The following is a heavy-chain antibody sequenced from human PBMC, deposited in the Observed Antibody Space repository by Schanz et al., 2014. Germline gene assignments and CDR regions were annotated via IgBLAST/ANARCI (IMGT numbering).Heavy chain of an antibody. CDR2: INPNTGGP. Sequence: QVLLVQSGAEVKQPGASVKVSCKASGYTFTAYFIHWVRQAPGQGLEWMGRINPNTGGPNFAQKIPGRVPMTRETSTPTACMDLSGLTSDDTAVHYSARDDRLVEWSLPGSWGPGALVTASS. J-gene: IGHJ5*02. V-gene: IGHV1-2*06. CDR1: GYTFTAYF. CDR3: ARDDRLVEWSLPGS. D-gene: IGHD3-3*01.